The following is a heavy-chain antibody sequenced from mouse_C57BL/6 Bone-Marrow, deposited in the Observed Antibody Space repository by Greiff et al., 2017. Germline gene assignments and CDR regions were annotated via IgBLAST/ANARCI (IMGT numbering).Heavy chain of an antibody. Sequence: QVQLQQSGPGLVQPSQSLSITCTVSGFSLTSYGVHWVRQSPGKGLEWLGVIWRGGSTDYNAAFMSRLSITQDNSKSQVFFKMNSLQADDTAIYYCAKSHDGYFDYWGQGTTLTVSS. V-gene: IGHV2-5*01. J-gene: IGHJ2*01. CDR2: IWRGGST. D-gene: IGHD2-3*01. CDR1: GFSLTSYG. CDR3: AKSHDGYFDY.